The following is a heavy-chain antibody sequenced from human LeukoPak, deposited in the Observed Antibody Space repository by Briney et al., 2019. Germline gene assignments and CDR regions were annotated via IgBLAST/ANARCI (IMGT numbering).Heavy chain of an antibody. D-gene: IGHD2-21*01. V-gene: IGHV1-46*01. CDR3: ARGLASYMDV. J-gene: IGHJ6*03. CDR1: GYTLTSYY. CDR2: ISPSGGST. Sequence: VASVKVSCKASGYTLTSYYMHWVRQAPGQGLEWMAIISPSGGSTFYAQKFQGRVTMTGDMSTSTVYMELSSLRSEDTAVYYCARGLASYMDVWGKGTTVTVSS.